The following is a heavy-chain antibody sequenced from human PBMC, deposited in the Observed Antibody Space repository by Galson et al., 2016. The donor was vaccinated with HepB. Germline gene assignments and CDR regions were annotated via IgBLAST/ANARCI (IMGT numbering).Heavy chain of an antibody. Sequence: SLRLSCAVSGFIVSNNYMIWVRQAPGKGLEWVSLTYSGGSTSYADSVKGRFTISRDSSQNTLYLQMNSLRAEDTAVYYCAGRHSQWPHWGQGTLVTVSS. J-gene: IGHJ4*02. CDR3: AGRHSQWPH. CDR1: GFIVSNNY. V-gene: IGHV3-53*01. D-gene: IGHD6-19*01. CDR2: TYSGGST.